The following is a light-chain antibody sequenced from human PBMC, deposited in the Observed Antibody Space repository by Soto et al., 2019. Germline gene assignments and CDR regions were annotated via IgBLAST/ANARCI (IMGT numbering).Light chain of an antibody. CDR3: QQSYDTPWT. J-gene: IGKJ1*01. CDR2: AAS. V-gene: IGKV1-39*01. Sequence: DIQMTQSPSSLSASVGDRVTITCRASQSISTYLNWYQQRPGKAPKLLIYAASTLQDGVPSGFRGSGSETDFTLTISSLQLEDFATYYCQQSYDTPWTFGQGTKVDIK. CDR1: QSISTY.